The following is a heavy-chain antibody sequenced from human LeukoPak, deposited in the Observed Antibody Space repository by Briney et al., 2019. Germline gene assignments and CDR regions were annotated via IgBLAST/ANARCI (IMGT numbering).Heavy chain of an antibody. D-gene: IGHD5-12*01. CDR1: GGSISSGGYY. CDR2: IYYSGST. V-gene: IGHV4-31*03. J-gene: IGHJ4*02. CDR3: ARLGGGYSGYEIDY. Sequence: SETLSLTCTVSGGSISSGGYYWSWIRQHPGKGLEWIGYIYYSGSTYYNPSLKSRVTISVDTSKNQFSLKLSSVTAADTAVYYCARLGGGYSGYEIDYWGQGTLVTVSS.